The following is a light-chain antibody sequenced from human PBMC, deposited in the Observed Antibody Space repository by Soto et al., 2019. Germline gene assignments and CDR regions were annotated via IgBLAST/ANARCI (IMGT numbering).Light chain of an antibody. CDR1: QSISSN. CDR2: DAS. V-gene: IGKV3-15*01. J-gene: IGKJ5*01. CDR3: QQYDQWPIT. Sequence: ETVMTQSPATLSVSPGESATLSCRASQSISSNLAWFQQKPGQAPRLLIYDASTMATGFPDRFSGSGSGTEFSFTVTSLQSEDFAVYYCQQYDQWPITFGQGTRLEIK.